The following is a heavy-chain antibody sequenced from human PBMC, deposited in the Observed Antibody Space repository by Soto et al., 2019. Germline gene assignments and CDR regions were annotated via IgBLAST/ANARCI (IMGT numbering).Heavy chain of an antibody. J-gene: IGHJ4*02. CDR2: MYYIGTT. Sequence: TLSLTCTVSGGSISSGGYYWSWIRQHPGKGLEWIGYMYYIGTTQYNPSLRSPVTMSVDTSKNQFSLELSPATAADTAVYYCARHRGGTGYYLYFDNWGQGTLVTVSS. CDR1: GGSISSGGYY. CDR3: ARHRGGTGYYLYFDN. V-gene: IGHV4-31*01. D-gene: IGHD3-9*01.